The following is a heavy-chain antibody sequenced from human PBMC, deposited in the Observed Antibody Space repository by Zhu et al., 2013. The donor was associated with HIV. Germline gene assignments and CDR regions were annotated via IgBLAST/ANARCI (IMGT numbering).Heavy chain of an antibody. CDR1: GYTFTGYY. D-gene: IGHD1-26*01. CDR3: ARTSGSYFQPSPFDY. Sequence: VQLVQSGAAVKKSGASVKVSCKASGYTFTGYYMHWVRQAPGQGLEWMGWINPNSGDTNYAQKFQGRVTMTRDTSISTAYMELSRLRSDDTAVYYCARTSGSYFQPSPFDYWGQGTLVTVSS. V-gene: IGHV1-2*02. CDR2: INPNSGDT. J-gene: IGHJ4*02.